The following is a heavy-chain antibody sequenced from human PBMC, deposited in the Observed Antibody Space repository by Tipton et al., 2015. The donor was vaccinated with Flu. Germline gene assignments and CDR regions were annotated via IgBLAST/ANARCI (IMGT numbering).Heavy chain of an antibody. V-gene: IGHV3-21*01. Sequence: SLRLSCAASGFTFSSYTLNWVRQAPGKGLEWVSAISRNSNYIYYADSVKGRLTISRDDANNSLYLQLNSLRAEDTGVYYCARGKTSAAGLFDFWGQGALVTVSS. CDR2: ISRNSNYI. D-gene: IGHD6-13*01. CDR1: GFTFSSYT. CDR3: ARGKTSAAGLFDF. J-gene: IGHJ4*02.